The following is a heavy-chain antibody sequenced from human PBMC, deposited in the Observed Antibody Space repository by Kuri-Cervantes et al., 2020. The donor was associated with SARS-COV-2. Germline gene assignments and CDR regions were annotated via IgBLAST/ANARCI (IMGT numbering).Heavy chain of an antibody. CDR1: GFTFSSYA. CDR2: ISGSGGST. Sequence: LSLTCAASGFTFSSYAMSWVRQAPGKGLGWVSAISGSGGSTYYADSVKGRFTISRDNSKNTLYLQMNSLRAEDTAVYYCAKPIAMVRGVPSPGFDYWGQGTLVTVSS. CDR3: AKPIAMVRGVPSPGFDY. J-gene: IGHJ4*02. D-gene: IGHD3-10*01. V-gene: IGHV3-23*01.